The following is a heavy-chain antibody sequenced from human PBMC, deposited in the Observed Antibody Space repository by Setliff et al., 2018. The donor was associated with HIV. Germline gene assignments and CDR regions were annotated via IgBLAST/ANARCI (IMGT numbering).Heavy chain of an antibody. CDR2: ITGTGTTV. D-gene: IGHD1-26*01. CDR1: GFTFSSYW. Sequence: GGSLRLSCAASGFTFSSYWMNWVRQAPGQGLEWLSYITGTGTTVSYADSVRGRFIISRDSVRNEVYLQIKRLRPEDTATYYCVRDPIEGYPDYFDYWGQGTLVTVSS. V-gene: IGHV3-48*01. CDR3: VRDPIEGYPDYFDY. J-gene: IGHJ4*02.